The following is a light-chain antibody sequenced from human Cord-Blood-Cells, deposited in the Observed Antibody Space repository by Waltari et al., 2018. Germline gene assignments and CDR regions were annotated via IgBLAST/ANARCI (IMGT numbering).Light chain of an antibody. V-gene: IGLV2-23*01. CDR2: EGS. Sequence: QSALTQPASASGSPGQSITISCTGNSRVVASSKLVSWYQQHPGKAPKLMIYEGSKRPSGVSNRFSGSKSGNTAALTISGLQAEDEADYYCCSYAGRVFGGGTKLTVL. CDR1: SRVVASSKL. J-gene: IGLJ3*02. CDR3: CSYAGRV.